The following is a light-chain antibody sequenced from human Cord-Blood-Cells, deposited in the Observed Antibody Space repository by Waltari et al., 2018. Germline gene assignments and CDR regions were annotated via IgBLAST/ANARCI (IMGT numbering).Light chain of an antibody. Sequence: QSALTQPASVSGSPGQSITISCTGTSSDVGGYNYVSWYQQHPGKAPKLMIYEVSKGPSGVSNRFSGSKSGNTAYLTISGLQAEDEADYYCSSYTSSSTRGVFGGGTKLTVL. J-gene: IGLJ2*01. CDR1: SSDVGGYNY. CDR3: SSYTSSSTRGV. CDR2: EVS. V-gene: IGLV2-14*01.